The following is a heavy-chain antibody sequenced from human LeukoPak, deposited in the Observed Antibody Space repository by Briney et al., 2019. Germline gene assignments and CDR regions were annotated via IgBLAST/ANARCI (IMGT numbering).Heavy chain of an antibody. V-gene: IGHV1-69*01. Sequence: VASVKVSCKASGGTFSSYAISWVRQAPGHGLEWMGGIIPIFDTANYAQKFPGRVTITADESASTAYMELSSLRSGDTAVYYCATSLYGDYGFGAFDIWGQGTMVTVSS. D-gene: IGHD4-17*01. CDR3: ATSLYGDYGFGAFDI. CDR1: GGTFSSYA. CDR2: IIPIFDTA. J-gene: IGHJ3*02.